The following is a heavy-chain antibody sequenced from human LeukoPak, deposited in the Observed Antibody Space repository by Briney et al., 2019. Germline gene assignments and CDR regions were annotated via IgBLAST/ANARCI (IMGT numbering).Heavy chain of an antibody. D-gene: IGHD1-1*01. CDR1: GGSISSSYYY. V-gene: IGHV4-39*01. CDR3: ARHEDRNWYFDH. CDR2: IYYSGST. Sequence: SETLSLTCTVSGGSISSSYYYWGWIRQPPGKGLEWIGTIYYSGSTYYNPSLKSRVTISVDTSANQFSLKLSSVTAPDTAVYYCARHEDRNWYFDHWGQRTLVTVSS. J-gene: IGHJ4*02.